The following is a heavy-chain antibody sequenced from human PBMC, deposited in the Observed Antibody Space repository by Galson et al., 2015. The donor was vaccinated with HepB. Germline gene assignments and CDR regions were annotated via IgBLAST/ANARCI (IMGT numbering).Heavy chain of an antibody. Sequence: PALVKPTQTLTLTCTFSGFSLSTSGVGVGWIRQPPGKALEWLALIYWNDDKRYSPSLKSRLTITKDTSKNQVVLTMTNMDPVDTATYYCAHKLSYYDFWSGYYGGMDVWGQGTTVTVSS. J-gene: IGHJ6*02. CDR2: IYWNDDK. CDR1: GFSLSTSGVG. V-gene: IGHV2-5*01. D-gene: IGHD3-3*01. CDR3: AHKLSYYDFWSGYYGGMDV.